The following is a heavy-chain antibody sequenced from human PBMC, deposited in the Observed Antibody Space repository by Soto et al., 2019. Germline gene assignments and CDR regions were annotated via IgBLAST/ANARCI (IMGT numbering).Heavy chain of an antibody. J-gene: IGHJ4*02. V-gene: IGHV1-8*01. D-gene: IGHD4-17*01. CDR3: ARTHGDLDY. CDR2: MNPNSGNT. Sequence: QVQLVQSGAEVKKPGASVKVSCKASGYTFTSYDINWVRQATGQGLEWMGWMNPNSGNTGHAQKFQGRITMTRDTSLRTADMELSSLTPEDTAVYYCARTHGDLDYWGQGTLVTVSS. CDR1: GYTFTSYD.